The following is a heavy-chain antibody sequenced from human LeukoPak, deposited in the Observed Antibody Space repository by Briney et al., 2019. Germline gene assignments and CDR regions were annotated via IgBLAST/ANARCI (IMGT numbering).Heavy chain of an antibody. CDR2: IYMSGST. J-gene: IGHJ4*02. Sequence: PSQTLSLTCSVLVGSISTGNYYYSWIRQSAGKGMEWIGNIYMSGSTRYNPSLMSRVAMSVDTSKNQFSLKISSATAADTAVYYCARDWGIAAPTPYYFDHWGQGIQVTVSS. D-gene: IGHD7-27*01. V-gene: IGHV4-61*09. CDR3: ARDWGIAAPTPYYFDH. CDR1: VGSISTGNYY.